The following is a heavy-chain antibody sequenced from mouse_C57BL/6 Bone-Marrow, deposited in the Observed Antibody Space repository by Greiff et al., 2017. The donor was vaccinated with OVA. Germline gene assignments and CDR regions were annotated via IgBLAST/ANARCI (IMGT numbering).Heavy chain of an antibody. J-gene: IGHJ2*01. D-gene: IGHD4-1*01. V-gene: IGHV1-69*01. CDR1: GYTFTSYW. CDR2: IDPSDSYT. CDR3: ASYSWDDYCDY. Sequence: QVQLQQPGAELVMPGASVKLSCKASGYTFTSYWMHWVKQRPGQGLEWIGEIDPSDSYTNYNQKFKGKSTLTVDKSSSTAYMQLSSLTSEDSAVYCGASYSWDDYCDYWGQGTTLTVSS.